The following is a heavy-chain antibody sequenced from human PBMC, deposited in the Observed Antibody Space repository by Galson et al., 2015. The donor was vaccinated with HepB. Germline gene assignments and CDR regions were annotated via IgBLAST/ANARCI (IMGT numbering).Heavy chain of an antibody. CDR2: IWSDGSNK. CDR3: ARDSYDYVWGSFRNDAFDI. CDR1: GFTFSSYG. D-gene: IGHD3-16*02. J-gene: IGHJ3*02. V-gene: IGHV3-33*08. Sequence: SLRLSCAASGFTFSSYGMNWVRQAPGKGLEWVAVIWSDGSNKYYANYVKGRFTTSRDNSKNTRYLQMNSLRAEDTAVYYCARDSYDYVWGSFRNDAFDIWGQGTMVTVSS.